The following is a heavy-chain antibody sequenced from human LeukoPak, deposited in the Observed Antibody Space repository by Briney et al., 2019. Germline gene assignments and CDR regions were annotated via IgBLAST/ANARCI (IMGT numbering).Heavy chain of an antibody. J-gene: IGHJ2*01. Sequence: PSETLSLTCSVSGGSISTYYWSWIRLPPGKGLEWIGYIYYSGSTNYNPSLKSRVTISVDSSKNQFSLKLSSVTAADTAVYYCARRHDYGDYPGYFDLWGRGTLVTVSS. D-gene: IGHD4-17*01. CDR3: ARRHDYGDYPGYFDL. V-gene: IGHV4-59*01. CDR2: IYYSGST. CDR1: GGSISTYY.